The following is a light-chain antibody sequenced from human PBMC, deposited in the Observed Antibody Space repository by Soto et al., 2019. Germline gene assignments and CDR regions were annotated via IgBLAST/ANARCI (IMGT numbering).Light chain of an antibody. CDR2: EVS. V-gene: IGLV2-14*01. CDR1: SSDVGGYNY. J-gene: IGLJ1*01. Sequence: QSALTQPASVSGSPGQSITISCTGTSSDVGGYNYVSWYQQHPGKAPKLMIYEVSNRPSGVSNRFSGSKSGNTASLTISVLQAEDEADYYCSSYTSSSTLVFGTGTKLTV. CDR3: SSYTSSSTLV.